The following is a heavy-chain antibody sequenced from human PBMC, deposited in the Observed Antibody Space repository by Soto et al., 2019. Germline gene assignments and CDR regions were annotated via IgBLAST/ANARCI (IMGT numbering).Heavy chain of an antibody. CDR1: GDSISTVDYF. CDR3: ARGRYCLTGRCFPNWFDS. J-gene: IGHJ5*01. CDR2: IYKSTTT. D-gene: IGHD2-15*01. Sequence: SETLSLTCSVSGDSISTVDYFWAWIRQPPGQALEYIGYIYKSTTTYYNPSFESRVATSLDTSKSQFSLTVTSVTAADTAVYFCARGRYCLTGRCFPNWFDSWGQGTLVTVSS. V-gene: IGHV4-30-4*01.